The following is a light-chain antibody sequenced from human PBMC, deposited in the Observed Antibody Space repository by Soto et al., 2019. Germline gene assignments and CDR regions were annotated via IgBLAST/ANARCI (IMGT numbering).Light chain of an antibody. CDR2: EVS. Sequence: QSALTQPASVSVSPGQSITISCTGSSSDIGTYNYLSWYQQHPGKAPKLMIYEVSDRPSGISNRFSGSKSGNTASLTISGLQAEDEADYYCSSYTSSGTHWVFGGGTELTVL. CDR3: SSYTSSGTHWV. V-gene: IGLV2-14*01. CDR1: SSDIGTYNY. J-gene: IGLJ3*02.